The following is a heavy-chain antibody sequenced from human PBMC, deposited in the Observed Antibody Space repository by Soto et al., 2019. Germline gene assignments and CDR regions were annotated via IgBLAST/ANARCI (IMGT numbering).Heavy chain of an antibody. CDR3: AKTLDYGHMDV. CDR2: IYRSGST. Sequence: SETLSLTCTVSGDSVRNQYWSWIRRPPGRGLEWIGYIYRSGSTKYNPSLKSRLTISVDTSKNQFSLKLSSVTAADTAVYYCAKTLDYGHMDVWGKGTTVTSP. D-gene: IGHD3-16*01. V-gene: IGHV4-4*09. J-gene: IGHJ6*03. CDR1: GDSVRNQY.